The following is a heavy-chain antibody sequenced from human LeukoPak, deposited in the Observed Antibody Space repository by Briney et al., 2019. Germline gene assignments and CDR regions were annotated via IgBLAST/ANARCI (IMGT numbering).Heavy chain of an antibody. CDR1: GFTFSTYA. CDR2: ISSSGNNI. D-gene: IGHD3-3*01. CDR3: VRADFWSGPVH. V-gene: IGHV3-48*01. J-gene: IGHJ4*02. Sequence: PGGXLRLSCSASGFTFSTYALNWVRQAPGKGLEWVSYISSSGNNIYYADSVKGRFTISRDDAKNSLSLQMSSLSLEDTAVYYCVRADFWSGPVHWGQGTLVTVSS.